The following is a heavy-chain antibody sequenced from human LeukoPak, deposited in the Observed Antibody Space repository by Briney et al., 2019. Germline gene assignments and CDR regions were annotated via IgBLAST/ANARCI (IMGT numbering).Heavy chain of an antibody. CDR3: VRRGDASSGWGDHDF. J-gene: IGHJ4*02. D-gene: IGHD6-19*01. CDR2: IGGSGDKT. CDR1: GFTFNRNA. V-gene: IGHV3-23*01. Sequence: GGSLRLSCAASGFTFNRNAISWVRQAPGKGLEWVSTIGGSGDKTFYADSVKGRFTISRDNSKNMVHLQMNSLTGEDTALYYCVRRGDASSGWGDHDFWGQGALITVSS.